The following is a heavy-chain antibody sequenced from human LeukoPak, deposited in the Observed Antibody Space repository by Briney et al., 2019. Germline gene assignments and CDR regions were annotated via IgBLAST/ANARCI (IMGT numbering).Heavy chain of an antibody. CDR3: AKIVVVITRDAFDI. Sequence: GESLKISCAASGFTFSSYAMSWVRQAPGKGLEWVSAISGSGGSTYYADSVKGRFTISRDNSKNTLYLQMNSLRAEDTAVYYCAKIVVVITRDAFDIWGQGTMVTVSS. V-gene: IGHV3-23*01. CDR2: ISGSGGST. D-gene: IGHD3-22*01. J-gene: IGHJ3*02. CDR1: GFTFSSYA.